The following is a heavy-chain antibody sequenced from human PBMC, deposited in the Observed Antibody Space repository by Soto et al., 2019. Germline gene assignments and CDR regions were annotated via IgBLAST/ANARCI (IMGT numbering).Heavy chain of an antibody. V-gene: IGHV3-15*01. CDR1: GFTFSNAW. J-gene: IGHJ6*02. Sequence: LRLSCAASGFTFSNAWMSWVRRAPGKGLEWVGRIKSKTDGGTTDYAAPVKGRFTISRDDSKNTLYLQMNSLKTEDTAVYYCTTSLEQDYYYYGMDVWGQGTTVTVSS. CDR2: IKSKTDGGTT. CDR3: TTSLEQDYYYYGMDV. D-gene: IGHD1-1*01.